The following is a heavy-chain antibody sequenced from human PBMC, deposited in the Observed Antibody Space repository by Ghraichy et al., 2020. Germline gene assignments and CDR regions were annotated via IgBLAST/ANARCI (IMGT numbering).Heavy chain of an antibody. Sequence: ASVKVSCKVSGYTLTELSMHWVRQAPGKGLEWMGGFDPEDGETIYAQKFQGRVTMTEDTSTDTAYMELSSLRSEDTAVYYCATQLGVGCSGGSCYLNYGMDVWGQGTTVTVSS. CDR2: FDPEDGET. D-gene: IGHD2-15*01. V-gene: IGHV1-24*01. J-gene: IGHJ6*02. CDR3: ATQLGVGCSGGSCYLNYGMDV. CDR1: GYTLTELS.